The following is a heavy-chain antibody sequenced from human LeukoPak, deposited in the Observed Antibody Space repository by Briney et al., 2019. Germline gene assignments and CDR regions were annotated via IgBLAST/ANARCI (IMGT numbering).Heavy chain of an antibody. CDR1: GFTFGSYA. Sequence: GGSLRLSCAASGFTFGSYAMSWVRQAPGKGLEWVSVISGSGPRTFYADSVKGRFTISRDNSKNTLYLQMNSLRAEDTAVYFCAREQRGRLSGSLGGLFASYYTYYYMDVWGRGTTVTVSS. D-gene: IGHD3-16*01. V-gene: IGHV3-23*01. CDR2: ISGSGPRT. J-gene: IGHJ6*03. CDR3: AREQRGRLSGSLGGLFASYYTYYYMDV.